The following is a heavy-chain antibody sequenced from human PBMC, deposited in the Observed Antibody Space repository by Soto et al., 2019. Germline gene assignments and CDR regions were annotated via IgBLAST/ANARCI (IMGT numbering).Heavy chain of an antibody. CDR3: ARDGADLWGRVMDV. CDR1: GGTFSSYA. CDR2: IIPIFGTA. Sequence: QVQLVQSGAEVKKPGSSVKVSCKASGGTFSSYAISWVRQAPGQGLEWMGGIIPIFGTANDAQKFQGRVTSAADESTRRAYMELISLRSEDTAVYYCARDGADLWGRVMDVWGQGTTVTVSS. V-gene: IGHV1-69*01. D-gene: IGHD3-3*01. J-gene: IGHJ6*02.